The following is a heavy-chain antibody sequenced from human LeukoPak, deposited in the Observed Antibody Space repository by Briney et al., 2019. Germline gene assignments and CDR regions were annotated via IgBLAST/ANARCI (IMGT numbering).Heavy chain of an antibody. D-gene: IGHD2-2*01. V-gene: IGHV3-48*04. Sequence: GGSLRLSCAASGFTFSSYSMNWVRQAPGKGLEWVSYISGGSSTIYHADSVKGRFTISRDNAKNTLYLQMNSLRAEDTAVYYCARDYASVPAAIWGNWFDPWGQGTLVTVSS. J-gene: IGHJ5*02. CDR1: GFTFSSYS. CDR2: ISGGSSTI. CDR3: ARDYASVPAAIWGNWFDP.